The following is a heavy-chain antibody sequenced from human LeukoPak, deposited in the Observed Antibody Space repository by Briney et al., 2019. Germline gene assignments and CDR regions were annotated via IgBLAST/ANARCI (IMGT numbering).Heavy chain of an antibody. CDR1: GGSISTGGYY. D-gene: IGHD1-14*01. J-gene: IGHJ5*02. V-gene: IGHV4-31*03. Sequence: PSETLSLTCTVSGGSISTGGYYWSWIRQHPGKGLEWIGNIYYSGSAYYNPSLKSRLTISLHTSNNQFSLTLSSVTAADTAVYYCAREAGHTGWFDPWGQGTLVTVSS. CDR2: IYYSGSA. CDR3: AREAGHTGWFDP.